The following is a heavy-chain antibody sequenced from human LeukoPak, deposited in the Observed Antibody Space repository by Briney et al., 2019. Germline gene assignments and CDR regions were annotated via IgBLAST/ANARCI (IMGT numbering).Heavy chain of an antibody. Sequence: SETLSLTCTVSGGSISTYYWSWIRQPPGKGLEWIGYIYYSGSTNYNPSLKSRVTTSVDTSKNQFSLKLSSVTAADTAVYYCARGSLTGDLLYLDYWGQGTLVTVSS. CDR2: IYYSGST. CDR3: ARGSLTGDLLYLDY. D-gene: IGHD7-27*01. J-gene: IGHJ4*02. V-gene: IGHV4-59*01. CDR1: GGSISTYY.